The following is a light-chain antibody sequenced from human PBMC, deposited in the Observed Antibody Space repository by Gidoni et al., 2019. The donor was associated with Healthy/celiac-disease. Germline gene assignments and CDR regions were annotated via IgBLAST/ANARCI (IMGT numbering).Light chain of an antibody. CDR1: SSTIGAGYD. CDR3: QSYDSSLSGPVV. J-gene: IGLJ2*01. CDR2: GNS. V-gene: IGLV1-40*01. Sequence: QSVLTQPPSVSGAPGQRVTISCTGSSSTIGAGYDVHWYQQLPGTASKLLIYGNSNRPSGVPDRFSGSKSGTSASLAITGLQAEDEADYYCQSYDSSLSGPVVFGGGTKLTVL.